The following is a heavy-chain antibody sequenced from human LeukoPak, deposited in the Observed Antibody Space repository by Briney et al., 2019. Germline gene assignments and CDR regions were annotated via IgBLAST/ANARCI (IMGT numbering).Heavy chain of an antibody. CDR2: ISPSGYYT. V-gene: IGHV3-23*01. CDR3: AKGTSGYYDV. Sequence: GGSLRLSCAASGFTFSTYAMSWVRQAPGQGLEWVSAISPSGYYTYYTDSAKGRFTLSRDNPQNTLFLQLSSLRVDDTAIYYCAKGTSGYYDVWGRGARVTVAA. D-gene: IGHD3-10*01. J-gene: IGHJ2*01. CDR1: GFTFSTYA.